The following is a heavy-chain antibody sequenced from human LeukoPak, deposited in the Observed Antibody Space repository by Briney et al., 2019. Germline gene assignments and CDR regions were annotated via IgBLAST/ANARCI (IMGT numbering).Heavy chain of an antibody. CDR2: IYYSGST. Sequence: SETLSLTCTVSGGSIRSYYWSWIRQPPGKGLEWIGYIYYSGSTNYNPSLKSRVTISVDTSKNQFSLKLSSVTAADTAVYYCARYVVGAPPTYYYYGMDVWGQGTTVTVSS. CDR3: ARYVVGAPPTYYYYGMDV. J-gene: IGHJ6*02. V-gene: IGHV4-59*01. CDR1: GGSIRSYY. D-gene: IGHD1-26*01.